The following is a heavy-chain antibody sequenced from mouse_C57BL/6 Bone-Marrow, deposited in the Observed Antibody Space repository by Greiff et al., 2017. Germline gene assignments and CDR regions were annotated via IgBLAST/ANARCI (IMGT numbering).Heavy chain of an antibody. CDR3: TRDYGSSFDY. Sequence: EVQRVESGGGLVQPGGSMKLSCVASGFTFSNYWMNWVRQSPEKGLEWVAQIRLKSDNYATHYAESVKGRFTISRDDSKSSVSLQMNNLRAEDTGIYYCTRDYGSSFDYWGQGTTLTVSS. CDR2: IRLKSDNYAT. CDR1: GFTFSNYW. D-gene: IGHD1-1*01. V-gene: IGHV6-3*01. J-gene: IGHJ2*01.